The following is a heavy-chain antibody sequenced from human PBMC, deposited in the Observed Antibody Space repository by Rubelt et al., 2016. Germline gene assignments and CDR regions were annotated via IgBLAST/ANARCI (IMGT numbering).Heavy chain of an antibody. Sequence: QLQLQESGPGLVKPSETLSLTCTVSGGSISSSSYYWGWIRQPPGKGLEWIGEINHSGSTNYNPSLKGRVTISVDTSKNQFSLKLSSVTAADTAVYYCARRFGYSYGLVDYWGQGTLVTVSS. CDR1: GGSISSSSYY. D-gene: IGHD5-18*01. J-gene: IGHJ4*02. V-gene: IGHV4-39*07. CDR3: ARRFGYSYGLVDY. CDR2: INHSGST.